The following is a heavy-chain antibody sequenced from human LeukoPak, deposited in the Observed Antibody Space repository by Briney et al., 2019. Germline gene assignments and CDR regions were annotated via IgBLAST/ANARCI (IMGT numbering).Heavy chain of an antibody. CDR1: GGPISSYY. D-gene: IGHD4-23*01. J-gene: IGHJ4*02. CDR2: IYYSGNT. V-gene: IGHV4-59*01. Sequence: KPSETLSLTCTVSGGPISSYYWSWIRQPPGKGLEWIGYIYYSGNTNYNPSLKSRVTISVDTSNNQFSPKLSSVTAADTAVYYCAGGRWGGVDYWGQGTLVTVSS. CDR3: AGGRWGGVDY.